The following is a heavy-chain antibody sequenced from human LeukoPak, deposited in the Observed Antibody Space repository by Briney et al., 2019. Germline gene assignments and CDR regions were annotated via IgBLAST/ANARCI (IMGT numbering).Heavy chain of an antibody. CDR2: IGGRGGNT. V-gene: IGHV3-23*01. CDR1: GFTFSRYD. CDR3: VNLRYFDY. Sequence: GGSLRLSCAAAGFTFSRYDMRSVRQPPGKGLEWLSSIGGRGGNTYYAVSVKGRFTISRDNSKHSLYLQINSLRDEHTDVYYCVNLRYFDYWGQGTQVTVSS. J-gene: IGHJ4*02.